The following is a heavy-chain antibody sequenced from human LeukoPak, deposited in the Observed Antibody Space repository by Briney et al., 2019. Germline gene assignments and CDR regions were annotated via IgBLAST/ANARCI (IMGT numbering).Heavy chain of an antibody. CDR2: IYPGDSDT. CDR1: GYSFTSYW. J-gene: IGHJ6*03. Sequence: GESLKISCKGSGYSFTSYWIGWVRQMPGKGLEWMGIIYPGDSDTGYSPSFQGQVTISADKSISTAYLQWSSLKASDTAMYYCARHREDCSGGSCYSNYYYYYMDVWGKGTTVTVSS. CDR3: ARHREDCSGGSCYSNYYYYYMDV. V-gene: IGHV5-51*01. D-gene: IGHD2-15*01.